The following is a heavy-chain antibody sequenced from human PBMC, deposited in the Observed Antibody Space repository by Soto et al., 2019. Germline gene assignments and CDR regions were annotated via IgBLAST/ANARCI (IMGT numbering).Heavy chain of an antibody. CDR3: ARDGRSVLARLLDY. Sequence: WGSLRLSCAGSGFTFSSYAMHWVRQAPGKGLEWVAVISYDGSNKDYADSVKGRFTISRDNSKSTLYLQINSLRGEDTAVYSCARDGRSVLARLLDYWGQGTLVTVSS. D-gene: IGHD3-3*02. J-gene: IGHJ4*02. V-gene: IGHV3-30-3*01. CDR1: GFTFSSYA. CDR2: ISYDGSNK.